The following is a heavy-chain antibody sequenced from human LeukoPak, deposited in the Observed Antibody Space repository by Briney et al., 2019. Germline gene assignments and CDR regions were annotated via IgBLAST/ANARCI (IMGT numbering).Heavy chain of an antibody. V-gene: IGHV1-46*01. CDR2: INPSGGST. D-gene: IGHD6-25*01. J-gene: IGHJ5*02. CDR3: ARSPAQVGWFDP. CDR1: GYTFTAYY. Sequence: ASVKVSCKASGYTFTAYYLHWVRQAPGQGLEWMGIINPSGGSTSYAQKLQGRVTVTRDTSTSTVYMELSSLRSEDTAVYYCARSPAQVGWFDPWGQGTLVTVSS.